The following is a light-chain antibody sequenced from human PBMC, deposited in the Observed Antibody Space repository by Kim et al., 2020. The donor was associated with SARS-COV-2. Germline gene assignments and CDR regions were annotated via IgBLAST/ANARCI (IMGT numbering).Light chain of an antibody. Sequence: NFMLTQPHYVSESPGKTVTISCTRSSGGIASNYVQWYQQRPGSAPTPVIYADNQRPSGVPDRFSGSIDTSSNSASLTISGLKTEDEADYYCQSYFATTQDVVFGGGTQLTVL. V-gene: IGLV6-57*03. CDR1: SGGIASNY. CDR2: ADN. CDR3: QSYFATTQDVV. J-gene: IGLJ2*01.